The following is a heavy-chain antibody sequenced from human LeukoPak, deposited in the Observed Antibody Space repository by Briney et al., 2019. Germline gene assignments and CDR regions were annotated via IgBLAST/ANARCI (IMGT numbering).Heavy chain of an antibody. Sequence: GGSLRLSCAASGLTFKNAWMSWVRQAPGKGLEWIGRIKRKADGGTIDYAAPVKARFTISRDDSKNTLYLQMNSLKTEDTAVYYCTTDYGDSGYFQHWGQGNLVTVSS. J-gene: IGHJ1*01. D-gene: IGHD4-17*01. CDR3: TTDYGDSGYFQH. CDR1: GLTFKNAW. CDR2: IKRKADGGTI. V-gene: IGHV3-15*01.